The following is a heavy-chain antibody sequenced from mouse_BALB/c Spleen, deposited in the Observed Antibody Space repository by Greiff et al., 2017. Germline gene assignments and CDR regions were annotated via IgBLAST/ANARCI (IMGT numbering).Heavy chain of an antibody. V-gene: IGHV7-3*02. J-gene: IGHJ4*01. Sequence: EAMLVESGGGLVQPGGSLRLSCATSGFTFTDYYISWVRQPPGKALEWLGFIRNKANGYTTEYSASVKGRFTISRDNSQSILYLQMNTLRAEDSATYYCARDEGGAMDYWGQGTSVTVSS. CDR3: ARDEGGAMDY. CDR2: IRNKANGYTT. CDR1: GFTFTDYY.